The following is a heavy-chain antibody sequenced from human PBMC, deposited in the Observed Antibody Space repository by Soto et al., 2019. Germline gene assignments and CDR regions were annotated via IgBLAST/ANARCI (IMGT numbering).Heavy chain of an antibody. D-gene: IGHD3-22*01. CDR2: ITGSGDYT. V-gene: IGHV3-23*01. Sequence: GALRLPCAASGFTFSNYAMSWVRQDPGKGLEWVSSITGSGDYTYYAGSVKGRFTISRDNSKNTLYLQMNSLRAEDTAVYYCAKARYYNSSGYYQPGYWGQGALVTVSS. CDR3: AKARYYNSSGYYQPGY. J-gene: IGHJ4*02. CDR1: GFTFSNYA.